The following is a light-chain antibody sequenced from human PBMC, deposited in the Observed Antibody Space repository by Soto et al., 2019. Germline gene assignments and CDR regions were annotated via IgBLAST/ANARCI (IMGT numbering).Light chain of an antibody. J-gene: IGKJ2*01. CDR3: QQYGRSPYT. V-gene: IGKV3-20*01. CDR1: QSVSSTY. Sequence: EIVLTQSPGILSLSPGERVILACRASQSVSSTYLAWYQQSPGQGPRLLIYGASIKATGIPDRFSGSGYGTDFTLTISRLEPEDFAVYYCQQYGRSPYTFGQGTKLEIK. CDR2: GAS.